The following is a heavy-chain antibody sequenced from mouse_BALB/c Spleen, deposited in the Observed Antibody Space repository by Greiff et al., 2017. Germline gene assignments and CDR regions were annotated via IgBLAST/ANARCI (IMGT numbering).Heavy chain of an antibody. CDR1: GFAFSSYD. CDR3: ARGDIYGNYGGFAY. Sequence: EVMLVESGGGLVKPGGSLKLSCAASGFAFSSYDMSWVRQTPEKRLEWVAYISSGGGSTYYPDTVKGRFTISRDNAKNTLYLQMSSLKSEDTAMYYCARGDIYGNYGGFAYWGQGTLVTVSA. J-gene: IGHJ3*01. V-gene: IGHV5-12-1*01. CDR2: ISSGGGST. D-gene: IGHD2-1*01.